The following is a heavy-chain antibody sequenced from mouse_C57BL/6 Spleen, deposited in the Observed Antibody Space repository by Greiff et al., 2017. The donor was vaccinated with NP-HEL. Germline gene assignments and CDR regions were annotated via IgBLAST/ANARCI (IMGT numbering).Heavy chain of an antibody. J-gene: IGHJ3*01. CDR2: IHPSDSDT. CDR1: GYTFTSYW. D-gene: IGHD2-5*01. V-gene: IGHV1-74*01. CDR3: APLGPYSNSSWFAY. Sequence: QVQLQQSGAELVKPGASVKVSCKASGYTFTSYWMRWVKQRPGQGLEWIGRIHPSDSDTNYNQKFKGKATLTVDKSSSTAYMQLSILTSEDSAFYYCAPLGPYSNSSWFAYWGQGTLVTVSA.